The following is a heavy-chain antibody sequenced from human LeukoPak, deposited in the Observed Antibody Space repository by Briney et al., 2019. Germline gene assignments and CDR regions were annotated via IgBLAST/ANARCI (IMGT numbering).Heavy chain of an antibody. J-gene: IGHJ4*02. CDR1: GFTFSSYS. D-gene: IGHD3-22*01. Sequence: GGSLRLSCAASGFTFSSYSMNWVRQAPGKGLEWVSSISSSSSYIYYADSVKGRFTISRDNAENSLYLQMNSLRAEDTAVYYCARGTYDSSGYVDYWGQGTLVTVSS. CDR2: ISSSSSYI. CDR3: ARGTYDSSGYVDY. V-gene: IGHV3-21*01.